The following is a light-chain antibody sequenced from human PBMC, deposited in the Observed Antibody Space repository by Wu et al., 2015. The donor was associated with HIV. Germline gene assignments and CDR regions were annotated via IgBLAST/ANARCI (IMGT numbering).Light chain of an antibody. Sequence: DIHLTQSPSSLSASIGDRVTITCRASQTISNLLSWYQQKPGKAPRLLINAASNLHSGVPSRFSGRGSGAEFTLTIASLQPEDVATYYCQQSFSNFWTFGQGTKV. J-gene: IGKJ1*01. CDR1: QTISNL. CDR2: AAS. CDR3: QQSFSNFWT. V-gene: IGKV1-39*01.